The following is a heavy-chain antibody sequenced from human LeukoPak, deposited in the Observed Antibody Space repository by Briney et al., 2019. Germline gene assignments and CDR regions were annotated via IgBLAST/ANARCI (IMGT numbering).Heavy chain of an antibody. D-gene: IGHD3-10*01. CDR1: GCSINGGSW. Sequence: SGTLSLTCAVSGCSINGGSWWVWIRQPSGKGVEWIGEIHHSGSTNYNPSPKSRVTISVDTSKNQFSLKLSSVTAADTAVYYCARVVTVVGGWFDPWGQGTLVTVSS. CDR3: ARVVTVVGGWFDP. J-gene: IGHJ5*02. CDR2: IHHSGST. V-gene: IGHV4-4*02.